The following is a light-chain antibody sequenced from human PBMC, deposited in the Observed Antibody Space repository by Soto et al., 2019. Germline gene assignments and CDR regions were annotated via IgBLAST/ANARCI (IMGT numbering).Light chain of an antibody. CDR2: DAS. CDR3: QQYNTYSPAT. J-gene: IGKJ1*01. CDR1: HSISTW. Sequence: QMTQSPSTLSASVGDRVTITCRASHSISTWLAWFQQKPGKAPRLLIYDASSLEDGVPSRFSGGGSGTEFTLTISSLQPDDFATYYCQQYNTYSPATFGHGTKVDIK. V-gene: IGKV1-5*01.